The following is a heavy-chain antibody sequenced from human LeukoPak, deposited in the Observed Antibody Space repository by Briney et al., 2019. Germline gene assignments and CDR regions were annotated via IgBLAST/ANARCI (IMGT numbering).Heavy chain of an antibody. D-gene: IGHD3-22*01. V-gene: IGHV3-48*01. CDR3: ARDVPAYYYDSSGYTDAFDI. CDR2: ISSSSGTI. Sequence: GGSLRLSCAASGFTFSSYSMNWVRQAPGKGLEWVSYISSSSGTIYYADSVKGRFTISRDNAKNSLYLQMNSLRAEDTAVYYCARDVPAYYYDSSGYTDAFDIWGQGTMVTVSS. J-gene: IGHJ3*02. CDR1: GFTFSSYS.